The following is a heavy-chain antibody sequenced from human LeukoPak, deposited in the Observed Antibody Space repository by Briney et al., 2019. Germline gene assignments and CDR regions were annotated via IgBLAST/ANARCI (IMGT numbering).Heavy chain of an antibody. Sequence: GASMKICCEGSGFRFTSYWIGGARPLPGKGLEWMGNICTGDSDTRYSPSFQGQVTMSADKSISTAYLQWSSLKASDTAMYDCARHFHPAATTGCYFDVWGRGTLVTV. D-gene: IGHD4-17*01. V-gene: IGHV5-51*01. CDR1: GFRFTSYW. CDR3: ARHFHPAATTGCYFDV. J-gene: IGHJ2*01. CDR2: ICTGDSDT.